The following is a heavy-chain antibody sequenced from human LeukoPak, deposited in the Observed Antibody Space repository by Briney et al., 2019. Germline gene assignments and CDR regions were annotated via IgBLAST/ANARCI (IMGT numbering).Heavy chain of an antibody. CDR3: ARDLGYYGDSLIIDY. J-gene: IGHJ4*02. V-gene: IGHV3-74*01. Sequence: GGSLRLSCAASGFTFSSYWMHWVRQAPGKGLVWVSRINSDGSRTTYADSVKGRFTLSRDNAKNTLYLQMNSLRAEDTAVYYCARDLGYYGDSLIIDYWGQGTLVTVSS. CDR1: GFTFSSYW. D-gene: IGHD4-17*01. CDR2: INSDGSRT.